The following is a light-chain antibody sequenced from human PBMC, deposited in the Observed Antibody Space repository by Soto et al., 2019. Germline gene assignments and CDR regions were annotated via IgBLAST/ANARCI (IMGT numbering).Light chain of an antibody. J-gene: IGKJ1*01. CDR2: GAS. CDR1: QSVDTTF. V-gene: IGKV3-20*01. CDR3: QQYMSSVT. Sequence: EIVLTQSPGSLSLSPGQRATLSCRASQSVDTTFFAWYQKKPGQAPRLLIYGASKRATGIPDRFSGSGSGTDFTLILSSLEPEDFAVYSCQQYMSSVTFGQGTKVEIK.